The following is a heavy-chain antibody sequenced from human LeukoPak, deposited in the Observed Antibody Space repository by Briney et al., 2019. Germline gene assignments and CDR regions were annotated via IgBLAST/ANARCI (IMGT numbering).Heavy chain of an antibody. CDR1: GGSFSGYY. V-gene: IGHV4-34*01. CDR2: INHSGST. Sequence: MSSETLSLTCAVYGGSFSGYYWSWIRQPPGKGLEWIGEINHSGSTNYNPSLKSRVTISVDTSKNQFSLKLSSVTAADTAVYYCARRATTFWSGYSYWGQGTLVTVSS. CDR3: ARRATTFWSGYSY. D-gene: IGHD3-3*01. J-gene: IGHJ4*02.